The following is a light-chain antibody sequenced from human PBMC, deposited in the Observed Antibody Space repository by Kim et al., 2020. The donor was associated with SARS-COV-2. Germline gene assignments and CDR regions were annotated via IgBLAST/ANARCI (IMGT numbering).Light chain of an antibody. CDR2: DVS. J-gene: IGLJ2*01. CDR1: SSDVGGYNY. V-gene: IGLV2-14*03. CDR3: SSYTSSGTVV. Sequence: QSALTQAASVSGSPGQSITISCTGTSSDVGGYNYVSWYQQHPGKAPKLMIYDVSNRPSGISNRFSGSKSGNTASLTISGLQAEDEADYYCSSYTSSGTVVFGGGTQLTVL.